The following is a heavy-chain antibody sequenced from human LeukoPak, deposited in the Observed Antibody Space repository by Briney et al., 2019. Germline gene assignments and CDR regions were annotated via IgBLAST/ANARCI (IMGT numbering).Heavy chain of an antibody. J-gene: IGHJ3*02. CDR3: ATAKYSSGWYGAFDI. Sequence: GASVKVSCKASGGTFSNYAISWVRQAPGQGLEWMGGIIPIFDTADYAQKLQGRVTMTEDTSTDTAYMELSSLRSEDAAVYYCATAKYSSGWYGAFDIWGQGTMVTVSS. CDR2: IIPIFDTA. D-gene: IGHD6-19*01. CDR1: GGTFSNYA. V-gene: IGHV1-69*06.